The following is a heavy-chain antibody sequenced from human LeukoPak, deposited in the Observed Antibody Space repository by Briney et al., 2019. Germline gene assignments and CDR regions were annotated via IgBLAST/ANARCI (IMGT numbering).Heavy chain of an antibody. CDR1: GFTFSSYA. CDR3: ARAPALRLEAGY. Sequence: GGSLGLSCAASGFTFSSYAMHWVRQAPGKGLEWVAVISYDGSNKYYADSVKGRFTISKDNSKNTLYLQMNSLRAEDTAVYYCARAPALRLEAGYWGQGTLVTVSS. V-gene: IGHV3-30*04. D-gene: IGHD3-16*01. J-gene: IGHJ4*02. CDR2: ISYDGSNK.